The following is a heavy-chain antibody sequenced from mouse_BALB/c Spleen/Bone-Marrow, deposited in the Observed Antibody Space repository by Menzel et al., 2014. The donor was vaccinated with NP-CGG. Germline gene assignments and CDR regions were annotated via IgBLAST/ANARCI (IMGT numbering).Heavy chain of an antibody. Sequence: EVKLMESGGGLVQPGGSLRLSCATSGFTFTDYYMSWVRQPPGKALEWLGFIRNKANGYTTEYSASVKGRFTISRDNSQSILYLQMNTLRAEDSATYYCARDMGVLRFDYWGQGTALTVSS. CDR2: IRNKANGYTT. D-gene: IGHD1-1*01. CDR1: GFTFTDYY. CDR3: ARDMGVLRFDY. V-gene: IGHV7-3*02. J-gene: IGHJ2*01.